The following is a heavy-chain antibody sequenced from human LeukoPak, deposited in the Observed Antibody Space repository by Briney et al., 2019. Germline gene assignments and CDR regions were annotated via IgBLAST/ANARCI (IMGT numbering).Heavy chain of an antibody. Sequence: ASVRVSCKASGYTFTGYYMHWVRQAPGQGLEWMGWINPNSGDTSYAQKFQGRVTMTRDTSITTAYMELSSLTSDDTAVYYCARGVAAAGYFDYWGQGTLVTVSS. CDR1: GYTFTGYY. CDR3: ARGVAAAGYFDY. CDR2: INPNSGDT. J-gene: IGHJ4*02. D-gene: IGHD6-13*01. V-gene: IGHV1-2*02.